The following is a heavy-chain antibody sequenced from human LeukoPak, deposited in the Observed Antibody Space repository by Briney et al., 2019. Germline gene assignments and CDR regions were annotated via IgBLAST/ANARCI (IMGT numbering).Heavy chain of an antibody. CDR1: GFIFSEYW. D-gene: IGHD3-22*01. Sequence: GGSLRLSCGAPGFIFSEYWMTWVRQAPGRGPEWVANIKGDGSKVYYVDSVMGRFTISRDNDKGSLYLQMNNLRVEDTAVYHCARDGYYFDFWGQGALVTVSS. CDR3: ARDGYYFDF. V-gene: IGHV3-7*01. J-gene: IGHJ4*02. CDR2: IKGDGSKV.